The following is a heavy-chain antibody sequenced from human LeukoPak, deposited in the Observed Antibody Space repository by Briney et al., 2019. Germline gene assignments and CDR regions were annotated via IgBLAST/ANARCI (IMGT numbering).Heavy chain of an antibody. J-gene: IGHJ2*01. CDR3: ARGLGGL. Sequence: GGSLRLSCAASGFTFRNYAMAWVRQAPGKGLEWVSGISAGASRTYYTDSVRGRFTISRDNSENTLYLQMNSLRAEDTAVYYCARGLGGLWGRGTLVTVSS. V-gene: IGHV3-23*01. D-gene: IGHD6-6*01. CDR2: ISAGASRT. CDR1: GFTFRNYA.